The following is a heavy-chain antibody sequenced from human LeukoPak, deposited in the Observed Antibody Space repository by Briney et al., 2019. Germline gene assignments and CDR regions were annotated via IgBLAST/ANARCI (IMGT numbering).Heavy chain of an antibody. J-gene: IGHJ4*02. CDR3: ARERSGYDSGFDY. CDR1: GFTFSSYS. CDR2: ISSSSSYI. V-gene: IGHV3-21*01. Sequence: GGSLRLSCAASGFTFSSYSMNWVRQAPGKGLEWVSSISSSSSYIYYADSVKGRFTISRDNAKNSLYLQMNSLRAEGTAVYYCARERSGYDSGFDYWGQGTLVTVSS. D-gene: IGHD5-12*01.